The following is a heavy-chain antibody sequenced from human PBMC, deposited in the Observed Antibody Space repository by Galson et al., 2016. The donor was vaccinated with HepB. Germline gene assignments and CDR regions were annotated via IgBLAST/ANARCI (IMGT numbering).Heavy chain of an antibody. J-gene: IGHJ4*02. CDR1: GGSVSSAGYY. D-gene: IGHD1-26*01. V-gene: IGHV4-31*03. CDR2: IYYSLAT. Sequence: TLSLTCSLSGGSVSSAGYYWTWIRQHPGKGLEWMGCIYYSLATYYNPSLKSRVTISMDTSKNHFSLNLTSVTAADTAMFYCARGSQWDLRGLEYWGQGILVTVSS. CDR3: ARGSQWDLRGLEY.